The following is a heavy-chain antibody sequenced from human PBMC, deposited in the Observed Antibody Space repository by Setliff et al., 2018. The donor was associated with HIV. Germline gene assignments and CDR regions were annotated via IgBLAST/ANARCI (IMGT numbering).Heavy chain of an antibody. J-gene: IGHJ4*02. CDR1: GSIFSISY. D-gene: IGHD1-26*01. V-gene: IGHV3-74*03. CDR3: ARYSGSYFDY. Sequence: GGSLRLSCAATGSIFSISYMHWVRQAPGRGLEWVSLISSDGSTTTYADSVKGRFTVSRDNARNTLYLQMNSLRPDDTAVYYCARYSGSYFDYWGQGSLVTVSS. CDR2: ISSDGSTT.